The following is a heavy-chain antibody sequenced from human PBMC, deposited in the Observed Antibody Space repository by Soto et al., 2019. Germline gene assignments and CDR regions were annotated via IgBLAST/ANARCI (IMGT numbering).Heavy chain of an antibody. CDR1: AYTFSNYG. J-gene: IGHJ6*01. D-gene: IGHD2-2*01. CDR3: ARESSLVPAAVYGMDV. V-gene: IGHV1-18*01. Sequence: QAQLVQSGAEVKKPGASVKVSGTASAYTFSNYGISWVRQAPGQGLEWMGWISAYNGNTNYAQKLQGRVTMTTDTSTSTAYMELRSLRSDDTAVYYCARESSLVPAAVYGMDVWGQGTTVTVSS. CDR2: ISAYNGNT.